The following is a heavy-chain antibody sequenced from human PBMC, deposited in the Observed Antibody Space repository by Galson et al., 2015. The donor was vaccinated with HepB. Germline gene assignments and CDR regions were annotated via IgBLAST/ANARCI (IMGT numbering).Heavy chain of an antibody. CDR1: GFTFSSYN. Sequence: SLRLSCAASGFTFSSYNMNWVRQAPGKGLEWVSSISSSSVYIYYADSVKGRFTISRDNAKNSMYLQMNSLRVEDTAVYYCARDRPPAFAAAASFQHWGQGTLVTVSS. CDR3: ARDRPPAFAAAASFQH. V-gene: IGHV3-21*01. J-gene: IGHJ1*01. CDR2: ISSSSVYI. D-gene: IGHD6-25*01.